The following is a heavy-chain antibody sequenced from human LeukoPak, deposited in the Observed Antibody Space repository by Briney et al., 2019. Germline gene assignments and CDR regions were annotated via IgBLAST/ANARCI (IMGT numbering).Heavy chain of an antibody. CDR2: IYYSGST. V-gene: IGHV4-59*11. J-gene: IGHJ6*03. D-gene: IGHD3-3*01. Sequence: PSETLSLTCTVSGGSISSHYWSWIRQPPEKGLEWIGYIYYSGSTNYNPSLKSRVTISVDTSKNQFSLKLSSVTAADTAVYYCARVPNYDFWSGYSYYYYYYYMDVWGKGTTVTVSS. CDR1: GGSISSHY. CDR3: ARVPNYDFWSGYSYYYYYYYMDV.